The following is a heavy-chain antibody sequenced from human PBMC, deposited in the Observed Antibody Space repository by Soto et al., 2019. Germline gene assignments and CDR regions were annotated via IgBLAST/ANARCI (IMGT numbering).Heavy chain of an antibody. V-gene: IGHV3-30*18. CDR2: ISYDGSNK. J-gene: IGHJ1*01. D-gene: IGHD2-15*01. CDR3: AKDSDLEVCSGGSCYRPVAEYFQH. Sequence: GGSLRLSCAASGFTFSSYGMHWVRQAPGKGLEWVAVISYDGSNKYYADSVKGRFTISRDNSKNTLYLQMNSLRAEDTAVYYCAKDSDLEVCSGGSCYRPVAEYFQHWGQGTLVTVSS. CDR1: GFTFSSYG.